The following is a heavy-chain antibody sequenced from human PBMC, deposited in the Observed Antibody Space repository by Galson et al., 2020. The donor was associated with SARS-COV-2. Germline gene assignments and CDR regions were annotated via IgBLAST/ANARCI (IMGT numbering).Heavy chain of an antibody. CDR2: FDPEDGET. J-gene: IGHJ5*02. CDR1: GYTLTELS. CDR3: ATAPGIAAAGTGWFDP. Sequence: ASVKVSCKVSGYTLTELSMHWVRQAPGKGLEWMGGFDPEDGETIYVQKFQGRVTMTEDTSTDTAYVELSSLRSEDTAVYYCATAPGIAAAGTGWFDPWGQGTLVTVSS. V-gene: IGHV1-24*01. D-gene: IGHD6-13*01.